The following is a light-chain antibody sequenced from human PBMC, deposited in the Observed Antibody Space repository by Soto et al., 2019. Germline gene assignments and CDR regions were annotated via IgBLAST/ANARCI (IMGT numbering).Light chain of an antibody. CDR1: QSVRSSY. J-gene: IGKJ5*01. Sequence: EIVLTQSPGTLSLSPGERATLSCRSSQSVRSSYLAWYQQKPGQAPRLLIYGASTRATGIPDRFSGSGSGTHFTLTISRLEPGDVSVYYCQHFGGTTFTFGQGTRLEIK. CDR2: GAS. V-gene: IGKV3-20*01. CDR3: QHFGGTTFT.